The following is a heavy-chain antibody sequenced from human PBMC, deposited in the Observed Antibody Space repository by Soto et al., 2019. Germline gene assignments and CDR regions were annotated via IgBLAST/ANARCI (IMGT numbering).Heavy chain of an antibody. J-gene: IGHJ6*02. D-gene: IGHD6-13*01. CDR2: SSDSGST. CDR3: ARDSTSWFPYYGIDV. V-gene: IGHV4-59*01. Sequence: PSETLSLTCTVSGGSIDYYRWSWTRQPPGKGLEWIGDSSDSGSTNYNLSLRSRVTILVDTSKNQFSLKLNSVTAADTAVYYCARDSTSWFPYYGIDVWGQGTTVTVSS. CDR1: GGSIDYYR.